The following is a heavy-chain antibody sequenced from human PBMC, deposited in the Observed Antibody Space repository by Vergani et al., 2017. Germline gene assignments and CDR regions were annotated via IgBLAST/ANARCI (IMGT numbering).Heavy chain of an antibody. J-gene: IGHJ6*03. CDR3: AKAGIVVPAAITGIRAYYYYYMDV. CDR2: ISGSGGST. Sequence: EVQLLESGGGLVQPGGSLRLSCAASGFTFSSYAMSWVRQAPGKGLEWVSAISGSGGSTYYADSVKGRFTISRDNSKNTLYLQMNSLRAEDPAVYYCAKAGIVVPAAITGIRAYYYYYMDVWGKGTTVTVSS. D-gene: IGHD2-2*01. CDR1: GFTFSSYA. V-gene: IGHV3-23*01.